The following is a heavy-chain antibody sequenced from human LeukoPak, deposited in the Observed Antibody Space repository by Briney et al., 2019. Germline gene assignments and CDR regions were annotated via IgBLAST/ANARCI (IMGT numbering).Heavy chain of an antibody. CDR1: GGSFSGYY. CDR3: AREGGYSSSWFPFDY. J-gene: IGHJ4*02. CDR2: INHSGST. Sequence: PSETLSLTCAVYGGSFSGYYWSWIRQPPGKGLEWIGEINHSGSTNYNPSLKSRVTMSVDTSKNQFSLKLSSVTAADTAVYYCAREGGYSSSWFPFDYWGQGTLVTVSS. V-gene: IGHV4-34*01. D-gene: IGHD6-13*01.